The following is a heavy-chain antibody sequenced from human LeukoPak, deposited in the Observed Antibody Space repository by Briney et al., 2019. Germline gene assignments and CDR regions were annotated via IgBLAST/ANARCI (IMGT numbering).Heavy chain of an antibody. CDR2: IKQDGSEK. CDR3: AREGRLGTANVFLRAWFDY. D-gene: IGHD5-18*01. Sequence: GGSLRLSCAASGFTFSSYWMSWVRQAPGKGLEWVANIKQDGSEKYYVDSVKGRFTISRDNAKNSLYLQMNSLRAEDTAVYYCAREGRLGTANVFLRAWFDYWGQGTLVTVSS. V-gene: IGHV3-7*01. J-gene: IGHJ4*02. CDR1: GFTFSSYW.